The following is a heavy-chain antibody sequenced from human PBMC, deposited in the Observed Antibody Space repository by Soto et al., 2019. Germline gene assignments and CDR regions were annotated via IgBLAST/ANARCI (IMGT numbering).Heavy chain of an antibody. CDR1: GFTFSSYG. J-gene: IGHJ4*02. Sequence: ESGGGVVQPGRSLRLSCAVSGFTFSSYGMHWVRQAPGKGLEWVAVISYDGSNKYYADSVKGRFTISRDNSKNTLYLQMNSLRAEDTAVYYCAKGVRFLEWLLSYYFDYWGQGTLVTVSS. CDR2: ISYDGSNK. D-gene: IGHD3-3*01. V-gene: IGHV3-30*18. CDR3: AKGVRFLEWLLSYYFDY.